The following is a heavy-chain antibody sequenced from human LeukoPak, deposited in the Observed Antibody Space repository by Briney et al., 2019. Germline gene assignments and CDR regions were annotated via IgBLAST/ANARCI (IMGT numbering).Heavy chain of an antibody. CDR1: GGSISSYY. J-gene: IGHJ6*03. Sequence: SETLSLTCTVSGGSISSYYWSWIRQPAGKGLEWIGRIYTSGSTNYNPSLKSRVTMSVDTSKNQFSLKLSSVTAADTAVYYCARLGPGDPHYYYYYMDVWGKGTTVTVSS. D-gene: IGHD3-16*01. CDR3: ARLGPGDPHYYYYYMDV. V-gene: IGHV4-4*07. CDR2: IYTSGST.